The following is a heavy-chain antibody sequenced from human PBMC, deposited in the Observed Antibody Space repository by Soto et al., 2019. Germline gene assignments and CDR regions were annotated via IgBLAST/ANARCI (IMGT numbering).Heavy chain of an antibody. J-gene: IGHJ3*02. CDR3: AKDIKSSSTRGAFDI. D-gene: IGHD6-13*01. V-gene: IGHV3-23*01. CDR2: ISGSGSST. CDR1: GFTFSSYM. Sequence: GGSLRLSRAASGFTFSSYMINWVRQAPGKGLEWVAGISGSGSSTSYADSVKGRFTISRDNSRNTLYLQMNGLRAEDTAVYYCAKDIKSSSTRGAFDIWGQGTMVTVSS.